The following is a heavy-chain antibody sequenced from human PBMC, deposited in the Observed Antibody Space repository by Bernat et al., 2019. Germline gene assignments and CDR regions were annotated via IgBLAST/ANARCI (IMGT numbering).Heavy chain of an antibody. J-gene: IGHJ4*02. D-gene: IGHD5-18*01. CDR2: IYYSGST. V-gene: IGHV4-59*08. CDR1: GGSISSYY. CDR3: ARQGGYSSPMVL. Sequence: QVQLQESGPGLVKPSETLSLTCTVSGGSISSYYWIWIRQPPGKGLEGIGYIYYSGSTNYNPSLKRRVTISLDTSKNQFSLKLTSVTTADTAVYFCARQGGYSSPMVLWGQGTLVTVSS.